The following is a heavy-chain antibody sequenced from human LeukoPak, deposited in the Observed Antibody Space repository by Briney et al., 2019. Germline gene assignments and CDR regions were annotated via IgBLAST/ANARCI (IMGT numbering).Heavy chain of an antibody. CDR3: AKDRGPYCSGGSCTFDY. V-gene: IGHV3-53*05. CDR2: IYRGDGT. CDR1: GFTVSSNY. Sequence: GGSLRVSCAASGFTVSSNYMSWVRQAPGKGMECVSVIYRGDGTYYADSVRGRFTISRDNFKNTLYLQMDSLRAEDTAVYYCAKDRGPYCSGGSCTFDYWGQGTLVTVSS. D-gene: IGHD2-15*01. J-gene: IGHJ4*02.